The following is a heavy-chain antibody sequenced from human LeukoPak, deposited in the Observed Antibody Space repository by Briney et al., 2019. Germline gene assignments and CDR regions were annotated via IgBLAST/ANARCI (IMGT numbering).Heavy chain of an antibody. D-gene: IGHD3-22*01. CDR1: GGTFSSYA. Sequence: SVKVSCKASGGTFSSYAISWVRQAPGQGLEWMGRIIPIFGIANYAQKFQGRVTITADKSTSTAYMELRSLRSEDTAVYYCARDYDSSGPFDYWGQGTLVTVSS. V-gene: IGHV1-69*04. J-gene: IGHJ4*02. CDR3: ARDYDSSGPFDY. CDR2: IIPIFGIA.